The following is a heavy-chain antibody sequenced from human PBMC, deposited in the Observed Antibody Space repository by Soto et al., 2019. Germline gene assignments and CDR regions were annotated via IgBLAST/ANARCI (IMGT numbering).Heavy chain of an antibody. CDR3: ARESVTPASIFEF. V-gene: IGHV4-61*01. J-gene: IGHJ4*02. CDR2: IYFSGST. CDR1: GASVSSGSHY. Sequence: SETLSLTCNVSGASVSSGSHYWSWIRQPPGKGLEWIGHIYFSGSTKYNPSLKSRVTISVDMSKNQFSLRVISVTAADTAVYYCARESVTPASIFEFWGQGTLVTVSS. D-gene: IGHD2-2*01.